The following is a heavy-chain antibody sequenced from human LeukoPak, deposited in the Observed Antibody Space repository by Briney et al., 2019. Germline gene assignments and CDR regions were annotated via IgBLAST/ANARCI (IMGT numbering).Heavy chain of an antibody. J-gene: IGHJ6*02. D-gene: IGHD5-18*01. CDR3: ARMDTAMDYYYYGMDV. CDR2: MNPNNGNT. Sequence: ASVKVSCKASGYTFTSYDINWVRQATGQGLEWMGWMNPNNGNTGYAQKFQGRVTMTRNTSISTAYMELSSLGSEDTAVYYCARMDTAMDYYYYGMDVWGQGTTVTVSS. V-gene: IGHV1-8*01. CDR1: GYTFTSYD.